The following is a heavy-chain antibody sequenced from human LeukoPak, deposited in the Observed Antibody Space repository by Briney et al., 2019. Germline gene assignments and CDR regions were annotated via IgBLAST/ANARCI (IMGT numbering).Heavy chain of an antibody. D-gene: IGHD3-9*01. CDR1: GGSISSGGYS. V-gene: IGHV4-30-2*01. J-gene: IGHJ4*02. CDR3: VRADVYDILTLDY. Sequence: SETLSLTCAVSGGSISSGGYSWSWIRQPPGKGLEWIGYIYHSGSTNYNPSLKSRVTISVDRSKNQFSLKLSSVTAADAAVYYCVRADVYDILTLDYWGQGTLVTVSS. CDR2: IYHSGST.